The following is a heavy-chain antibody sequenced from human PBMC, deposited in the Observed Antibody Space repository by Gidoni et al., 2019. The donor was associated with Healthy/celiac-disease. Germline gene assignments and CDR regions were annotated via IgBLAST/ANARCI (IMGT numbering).Heavy chain of an antibody. D-gene: IGHD3-22*01. Sequence: QLQLQESGSGLVKPSQTLSLTCAVSGGSISSFGYSWSWIRQPPGKCLEWIGYIYPSGSTYYNPSLQSRVTISVDRSKNQFSLKLSSVTAADTAVYYCASTDSSGPYSWFDPWGQGTLVTVSS. V-gene: IGHV4-30-2*01. CDR1: GGSISSFGYS. CDR2: IYPSGST. CDR3: ASTDSSGPYSWFDP. J-gene: IGHJ5*02.